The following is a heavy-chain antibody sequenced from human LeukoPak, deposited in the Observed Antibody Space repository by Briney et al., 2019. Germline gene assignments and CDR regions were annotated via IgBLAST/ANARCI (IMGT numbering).Heavy chain of an antibody. V-gene: IGHV3-53*01. D-gene: IGHD6-13*01. CDR3: ARVRKYSSSWYLDY. Sequence: GGSLRLSCAASGFTVSSNYMSWVRQAPGKGLDWVSVIYSGGSTYYADSVKGRFTISRDNSKNTLYLQMNSLRAEDTAVYYCARVRKYSSSWYLDYWGQGTLVTVSS. CDR2: IYSGGST. J-gene: IGHJ4*02. CDR1: GFTVSSNY.